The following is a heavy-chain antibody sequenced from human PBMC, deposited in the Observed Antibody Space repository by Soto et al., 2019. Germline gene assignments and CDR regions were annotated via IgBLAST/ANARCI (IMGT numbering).Heavy chain of an antibody. CDR1: GFTFSTYS. CDR2: ISSSSTYI. V-gene: IGHV3-21*01. CDR3: ARIKAGVVGATMRCLDY. Sequence: GGSLRLSCAASGFTFSTYSMNWVRQAPGKGLEWVSTISSSSTYIYYADSLKGRFTISRDNAKNSLFLEMNSLRAEDTAVYYCARIKAGVVGATMRCLDYWGQGT. D-gene: IGHD2-15*01. J-gene: IGHJ4*02.